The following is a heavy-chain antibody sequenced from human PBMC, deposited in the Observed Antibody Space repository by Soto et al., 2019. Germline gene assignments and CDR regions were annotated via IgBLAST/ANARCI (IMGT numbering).Heavy chain of an antibody. D-gene: IGHD6-13*01. J-gene: IGHJ4*02. CDR3: ARDDLGAAGTGY. CDR1: GFAFRNYG. V-gene: IGHV3-33*01. CDR2: IWFDGTNK. Sequence: QVQLVESGGGVVQPGRSLRLSCAASGFAFRNYGMHWVRQAPGKGLEWVAVIWFDGTNKFYADSVKGRFTISRDNSNNTLYLQMNSLRAEDTAVYYCARDDLGAAGTGYWGQGALATVSS.